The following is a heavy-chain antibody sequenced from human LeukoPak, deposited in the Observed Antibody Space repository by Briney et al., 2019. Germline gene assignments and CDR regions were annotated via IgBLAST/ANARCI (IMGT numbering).Heavy chain of an antibody. V-gene: IGHV4-59*11. J-gene: IGHJ4*02. CDR2: IYYSGSP. CDR1: GDSISGHY. CDR3: AREVVAAAGTVDY. D-gene: IGHD6-13*01. Sequence: SDTLSLTCTVSGDSISGHYGSWIRQPPGKGLEWIGYIYYSGSPNYSPSLKSRVTMSVDTSKNQFSLKLTSVTAADTAVYYCAREVVAAAGTVDYWGQGTLVTVSS.